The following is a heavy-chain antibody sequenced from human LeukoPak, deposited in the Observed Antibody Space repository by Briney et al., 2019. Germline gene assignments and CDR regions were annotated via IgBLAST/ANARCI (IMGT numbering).Heavy chain of an antibody. V-gene: IGHV3-30*02. Sequence: GGSLRLSCAASGFTFSSYGMHWVRQAPGKGLEWVAFTRYDGSNKYYADSVKGRFTISRDNSKNTLYLQMNSLRAEDTAVYYCAKDLSGYDYYYYYMDVWGKGTTVTISS. J-gene: IGHJ6*03. CDR2: TRYDGSNK. CDR1: GFTFSSYG. D-gene: IGHD5-12*01. CDR3: AKDLSGYDYYYYYMDV.